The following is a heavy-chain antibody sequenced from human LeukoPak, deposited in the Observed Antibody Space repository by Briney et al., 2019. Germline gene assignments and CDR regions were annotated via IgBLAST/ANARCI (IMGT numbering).Heavy chain of an antibody. V-gene: IGHV3-23*01. D-gene: IGHD5-12*01. CDR2: ISGSGGST. J-gene: IGHJ6*02. CDR1: GFTFSSYA. Sequence: GGSLRLSCAASGFTFSSYAMSWVRQAPGKGLEWVSAISGSGGSTYYADSVKGRFTISRDNSKNTLYLQMNSLRAEDTAVYYCAKPLIVAKKDYYYGMDVWGQGATVTVSS. CDR3: AKPLIVAKKDYYYGMDV.